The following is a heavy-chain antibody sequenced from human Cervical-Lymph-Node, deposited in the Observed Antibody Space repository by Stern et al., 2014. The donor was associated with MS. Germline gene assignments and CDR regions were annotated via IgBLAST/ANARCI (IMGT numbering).Heavy chain of an antibody. CDR1: GYTFTSYG. D-gene: IGHD3-22*01. V-gene: IGHV1-18*04. J-gene: IGHJ2*01. CDR2: ISAYNGNT. CDR3: ARDQRYYDSSGYYYWYFDL. Sequence: VQLLESGAEVKKPGASVKVSCKASGYTFTSYGISWVRQAPGQGLEWMGWISAYNGNTNYAQKLQGRVTMTTDTSTSPAYMELRSLRSDDTAVYYCARDQRYYDSSGYYYWYFDLWGRGTLVTVSS.